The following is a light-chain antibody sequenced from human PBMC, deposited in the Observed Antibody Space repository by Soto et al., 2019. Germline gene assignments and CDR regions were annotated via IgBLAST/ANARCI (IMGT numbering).Light chain of an antibody. V-gene: IGKV3-20*01. CDR2: SAS. Sequence: EIVLTQSPGTLSLSPGERATLSCRASQSVSSSHLAWYQQKPGQAPRLLIYSASSRATGIPDRFSGSGSGTEFTLTITSLQSEDFAVYYCQQYNSWPRTFGQGTRLEIK. J-gene: IGKJ5*01. CDR1: QSVSSSH. CDR3: QQYNSWPRT.